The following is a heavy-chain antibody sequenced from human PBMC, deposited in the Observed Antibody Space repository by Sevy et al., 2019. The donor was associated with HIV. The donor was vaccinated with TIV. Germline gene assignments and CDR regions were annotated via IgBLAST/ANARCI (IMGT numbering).Heavy chain of an antibody. J-gene: IGHJ4*02. D-gene: IGHD3-22*01. Sequence: GGSLRLSCAASGFIFSDYYMSWIRQAPGKGLEWVSSISSTSGSTIDYAESVKGRFTISRDNTKNSLSLQMNSLRVEDTAMYYCAREHWYYDSSGYAGIDYWGQGTLVTVSS. CDR2: ISSTSGSTI. CDR3: AREHWYYDSSGYAGIDY. CDR1: GFIFSDYY. V-gene: IGHV3-11*01.